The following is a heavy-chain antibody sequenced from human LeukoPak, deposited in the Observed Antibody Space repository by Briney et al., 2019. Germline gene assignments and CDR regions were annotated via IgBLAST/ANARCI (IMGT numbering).Heavy chain of an antibody. CDR2: IDYSGSA. CDR1: GGSVSSGSYY. V-gene: IGHV4-61*01. Sequence: PSETLSLTCIVSGGSVSSGSYYWSWILQPPGKELEWIGYIDYSGSAKYNPSLKRRVTISVDTSKNQFSLKLSSVTAADTAVYFCARDSSIAAHYFDYWGQGTQVTVSS. D-gene: IGHD6-6*01. CDR3: ARDSSIAAHYFDY. J-gene: IGHJ4*02.